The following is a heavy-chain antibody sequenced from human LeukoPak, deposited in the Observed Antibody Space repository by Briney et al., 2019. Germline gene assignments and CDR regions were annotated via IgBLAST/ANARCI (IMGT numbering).Heavy chain of an antibody. CDR3: ARVYGSGSPFDY. CDR2: IWYDGSNK. J-gene: IGHJ4*02. Sequence: GGSLRLSCAASGFTFSSYGMHWVRQAPGKGLEWVAVIWYDGSNKYYADSVKGGFTISRDNSKNTLYLQMNSLRAEDTAVYYCARVYGSGSPFDYLGQGTLVTVSS. D-gene: IGHD3-10*01. CDR1: GFTFSSYG. V-gene: IGHV3-33*01.